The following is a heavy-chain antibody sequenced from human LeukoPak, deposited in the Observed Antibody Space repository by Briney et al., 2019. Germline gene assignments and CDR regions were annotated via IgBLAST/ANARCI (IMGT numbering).Heavy chain of an antibody. CDR3: ARVPTAYYDFNDAFDI. Sequence: PSETLSLTCTVSGGSISSYYWSWIRQPPGKGLEWIGYIYYSGSTNYNPSLKSRVTISVDTSKNQFSLKLSSVTAADTAVYYCARVPTAYYDFNDAFDIWGQGTMVTVSS. J-gene: IGHJ3*02. CDR2: IYYSGST. D-gene: IGHD3-3*01. V-gene: IGHV4-59*01. CDR1: GGSISSYY.